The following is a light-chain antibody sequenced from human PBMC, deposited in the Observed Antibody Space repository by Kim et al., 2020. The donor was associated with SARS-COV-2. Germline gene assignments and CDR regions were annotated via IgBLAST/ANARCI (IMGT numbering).Light chain of an antibody. J-gene: IGKJ3*01. V-gene: IGKV1-39*01. CDR1: QSITNF. CDR3: QQSYTPLFT. Sequence: ASVGDRVTITCRASQSITNFLNWYQQKPGKAPNLLIYAASTLQTGVPSRFSGIGSGTDFTLTISSLLPDDFATNYCQQSYTPLFTFGPGTKVDIK. CDR2: AAS.